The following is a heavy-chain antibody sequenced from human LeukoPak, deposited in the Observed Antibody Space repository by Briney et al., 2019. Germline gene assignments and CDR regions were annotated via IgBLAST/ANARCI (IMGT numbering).Heavy chain of an antibody. V-gene: IGHV3-23*01. CDR3: AKETDRAFDL. CDR2: ISGRGDST. Sequence: GGSLRLSCAASGFTFISYAMSWVRQAPGKGLEWVSVISGRGDSTYYVDSVKGRFTISRDNSKNTFYLQMNSLRAEDTAVYYCAKETDRAFDLWGQGTLVTVSS. J-gene: IGHJ4*02. CDR1: GFTFISYA.